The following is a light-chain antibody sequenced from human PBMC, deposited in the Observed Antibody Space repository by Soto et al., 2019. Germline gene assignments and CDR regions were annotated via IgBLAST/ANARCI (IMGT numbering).Light chain of an antibody. CDR1: QGIRNY. J-gene: IGKJ1*01. CDR2: DAS. V-gene: IGKV3-11*01. CDR3: QPRRNWPA. Sequence: EVVLTQSPATLSLSPGERATLSCRASQGIRNYLAWYQQKPGQAPRLLIYDASNRATGIPARFSGSGSGTAFSLTIISLEPEDFAVYYCQPRRNWPAFGQGTKVEI.